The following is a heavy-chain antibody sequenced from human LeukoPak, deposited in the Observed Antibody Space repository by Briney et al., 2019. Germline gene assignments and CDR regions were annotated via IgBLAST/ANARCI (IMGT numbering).Heavy chain of an antibody. D-gene: IGHD3-9*01. Sequence: GGSLRLSCAASGFTVSSNYMSWVRQAPGKGLEWVSVIYSGGSTYYADSVKGRFTISRDNSKNTLYLQMNSLRAEDTAVYYCARGGPYYDILTGFDCWGQGTLVTVSS. J-gene: IGHJ4*02. V-gene: IGHV3-53*01. CDR1: GFTVSSNY. CDR3: ARGGPYYDILTGFDC. CDR2: IYSGGST.